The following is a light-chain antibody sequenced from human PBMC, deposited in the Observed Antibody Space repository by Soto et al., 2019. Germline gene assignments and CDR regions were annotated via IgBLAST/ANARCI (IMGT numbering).Light chain of an antibody. V-gene: IGLV2-14*01. CDR1: SSDVGGYNY. J-gene: IGLJ1*01. CDR2: DVN. Sequence: QSVLTQPASVSGSPGQSITISCTGASSDVGGYNYVSWYQRHPGKAPKLMIYDVNNRPSGVSNRFSGSKSGNTASLTISGLQAEDEADFSCYSYTNSRTLGVFGPVTKLPVL. CDR3: YSYTNSRTLGV.